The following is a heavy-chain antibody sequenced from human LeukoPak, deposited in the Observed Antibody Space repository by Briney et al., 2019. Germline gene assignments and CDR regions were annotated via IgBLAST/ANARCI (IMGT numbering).Heavy chain of an antibody. V-gene: IGHV4-30-2*01. J-gene: IGHJ2*01. CDR1: GGSISSGGYS. CDR2: IYHSGST. CDR3: ARANTAMVGRYFDL. Sequence: SQTLSLTCAVSGGSISSGGYSWGWIRQPPGKGLEWIGYIYHSGSTYYNPSLKSRVTISVDRSKNQFSLKLSSVTAADTAVYYCARANTAMVGRYFDLWGRGTLVTVSS. D-gene: IGHD5-18*01.